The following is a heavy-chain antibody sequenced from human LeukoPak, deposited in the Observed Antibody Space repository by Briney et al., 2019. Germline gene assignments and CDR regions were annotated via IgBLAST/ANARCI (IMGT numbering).Heavy chain of an antibody. J-gene: IGHJ5*02. D-gene: IGHD3-10*01. CDR1: GYTFTSYG. CDR3: ARELVVRSDWFDP. V-gene: IGHV1-18*04. CDR2: ISAYNGNT. Sequence: ASEKVSCKASGYTFTSYGISWVRQAPRQGLEWEGWISAYNGNTNYAQKLQGRVTMTTDTSTSTAYMELRSLRSDDTAVYYCARELVVRSDWFDPWGQGTLVTVSS.